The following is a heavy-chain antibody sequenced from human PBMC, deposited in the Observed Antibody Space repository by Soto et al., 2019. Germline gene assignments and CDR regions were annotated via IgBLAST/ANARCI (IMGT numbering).Heavy chain of an antibody. Sequence: QVQLVESGGGVVQPGRSLRLSCTASGFTFSNYGMHWVRQAPGKGLKWVAVISYDGSNKYYADSVKGRFTISRDNSKNTLYLQMNSLRAEDTAVYYCARGRDYLGGDFDCWGQGNMVTVSS. D-gene: IGHD3-16*01. CDR1: GFTFSNYG. J-gene: IGHJ4*02. CDR3: ARGRDYLGGDFDC. V-gene: IGHV3-30-3*01. CDR2: ISYDGSNK.